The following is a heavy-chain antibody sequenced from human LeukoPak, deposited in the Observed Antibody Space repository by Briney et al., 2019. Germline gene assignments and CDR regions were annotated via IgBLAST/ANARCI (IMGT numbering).Heavy chain of an antibody. CDR3: AKDLRDYCTTISCYTRARDY. CDR1: GFTFSSYA. J-gene: IGHJ4*02. Sequence: SGGSLRLSCAASGFTFSSYAMSWDRQAPGKGLEWVSAISSSGGSTYYAASVKGRFTISRDNSKHTLYLQMNSLRAEDTAVYYCAKDLRDYCTTISCYTRARDYWGQGTLVTVSS. D-gene: IGHD2-2*02. V-gene: IGHV3-23*01. CDR2: ISSSGGST.